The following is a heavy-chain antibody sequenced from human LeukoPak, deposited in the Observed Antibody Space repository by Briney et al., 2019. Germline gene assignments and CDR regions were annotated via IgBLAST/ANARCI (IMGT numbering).Heavy chain of an antibody. CDR3: ATAITTLTYDSSGYYYGY. J-gene: IGHJ4*02. CDR2: IIPIFGTA. D-gene: IGHD3-22*01. Sequence: SVKVSCKASGGTFSSYAISWVRQAPGQGLEWMGGIIPIFGTANYAQKFQGRVTMTEDTSTDTAYMELSSLRSEDTAVYYCATAITTLTYDSSGYYYGYWGQGTLVTVSS. CDR1: GGTFSSYA. V-gene: IGHV1-69*06.